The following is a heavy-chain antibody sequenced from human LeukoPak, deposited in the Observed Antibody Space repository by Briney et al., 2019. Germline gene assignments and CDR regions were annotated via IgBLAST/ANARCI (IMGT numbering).Heavy chain of an antibody. CDR1: GFTFSSYE. CDR2: ISSSGSTI. V-gene: IGHV3-48*03. Sequence: PGGSLRLSCAASGFTFSSYEMNWVRQAPGKGLEWVSYISSSGSTIYYADSVKGRFTISRDNSKNSLYLQMNSLRAEDTALYLCAELGISMIGGVWGKGTTVTIFS. J-gene: IGHJ6*04. D-gene: IGHD3-10*02. CDR3: AELGISMIGGV.